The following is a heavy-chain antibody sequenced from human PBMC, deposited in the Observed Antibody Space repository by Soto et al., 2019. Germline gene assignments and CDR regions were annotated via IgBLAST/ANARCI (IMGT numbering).Heavy chain of an antibody. CDR1: GGSMSSYY. Sequence: SETLSLTCTVSGGSMSSYYWSWIRQSPGKGLEWIGYIYYSGSTNYNPSLKSRVAISLDTSKNQFSLMLSSVTAADTAVYYCARGEWLATIQPYFAYWGQGTLVIVSS. V-gene: IGHV4-59*01. D-gene: IGHD5-12*01. CDR3: ARGEWLATIQPYFAY. J-gene: IGHJ4*02. CDR2: IYYSGST.